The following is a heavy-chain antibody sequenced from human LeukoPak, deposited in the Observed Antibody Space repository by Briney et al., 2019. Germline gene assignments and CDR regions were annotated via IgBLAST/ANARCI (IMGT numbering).Heavy chain of an antibody. CDR1: GFTFGDYA. J-gene: IGHJ4*02. CDR3: ARGNIVATILGGLHGTTAFDF. V-gene: IGHV4-34*01. Sequence: GSLRLSCTASGFTFGDYAMSWFRQAPGKGGEWIGEMIQSGSSNYNPSLRSRLTISGDTSSNQFSLKLTSSTAADTAVYYCARGNIVATILGGLHGTTAFDFWGQGILVTVSS. D-gene: IGHD5-12*01. CDR2: MIQSGSS.